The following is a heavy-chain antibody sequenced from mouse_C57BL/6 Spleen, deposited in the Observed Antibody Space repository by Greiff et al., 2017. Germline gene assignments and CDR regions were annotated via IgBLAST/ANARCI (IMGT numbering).Heavy chain of an antibody. Sequence: EVLLQESGPGLVKPSQSLSLTCSVTGYSITSGYYWNWIRPFPGNKLEWMGYISYDGSNNYNPSLKNRISISRDTSKNQLYLKLNSVTTEDTATYYCASAATAQAMADWGEGTLVTVSA. CDR1: GYSITSGYY. CDR2: ISYDGSN. CDR3: ASAATAQAMAD. D-gene: IGHD3-2*02. V-gene: IGHV3-6*01. J-gene: IGHJ3*01.